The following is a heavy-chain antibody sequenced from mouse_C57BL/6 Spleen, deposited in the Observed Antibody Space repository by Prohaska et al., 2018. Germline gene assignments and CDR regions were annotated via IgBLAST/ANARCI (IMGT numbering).Heavy chain of an antibody. D-gene: IGHD1-1*01. CDR3: ARSHYGSSYGYWYFDV. J-gene: IGHJ1*03. V-gene: IGHV1-26*01. Sequence: HGKSLEWIGDINPNNGGTSYNQKFMGKATLTVDKSSSTAYMELRSLTSEDSAVYYCARSHYGSSYGYWYFDVWGTGTTVTVSS. CDR2: INPNNGGT.